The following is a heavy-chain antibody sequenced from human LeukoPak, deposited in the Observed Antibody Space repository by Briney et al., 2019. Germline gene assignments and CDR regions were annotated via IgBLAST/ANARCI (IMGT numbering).Heavy chain of an antibody. CDR3: ARVPIRGWFRGAFDI. CDR1: GYTFTSYD. Sequence: ASVKVSCKASGYTFTSYDINWVRQAPGQGLEWMGRIIPILGIANYAQKFQGRVTMTRNTSISTAYMELSSLRSEDTAVYYCARVPIRGWFRGAFDIWGQGTMVTVSS. CDR2: IIPILGIA. V-gene: IGHV1-8*01. D-gene: IGHD6-19*01. J-gene: IGHJ3*02.